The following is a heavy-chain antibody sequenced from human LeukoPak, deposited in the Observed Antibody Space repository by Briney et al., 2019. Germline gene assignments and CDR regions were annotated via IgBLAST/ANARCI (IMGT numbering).Heavy chain of an antibody. J-gene: IGHJ4*02. V-gene: IGHV3-23*01. D-gene: IGHD1-7*01. Sequence: GGSLRLSCAAYGFTFSSYAMSWVRQAPGKGLEWVSEISGSGGSTYYADSVKGRFTISRDNSKNTLYLQMNSLRAEDTAVYYCAKGGPQNNWNSHIDYWGQGTLVTVSS. CDR3: AKGGPQNNWNSHIDY. CDR1: GFTFSSYA. CDR2: ISGSGGST.